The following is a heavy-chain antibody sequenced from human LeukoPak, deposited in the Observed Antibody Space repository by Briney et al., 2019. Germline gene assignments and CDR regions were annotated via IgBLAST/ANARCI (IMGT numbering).Heavy chain of an antibody. CDR1: GFTFTSSA. CDR3: AAFKWYYYDSSGYYFDY. J-gene: IGHJ4*02. V-gene: IGHV1-58*01. D-gene: IGHD3-22*01. CDR2: IVVGSGNT. Sequence: GTSVKVSFKASGFTFTSSAVQWVRQARGHPLEGIGWIVVGSGNTNYAQKFQERVTITRDMSTSTAYMELSSLRSEDTAVYYCAAFKWYYYDSSGYYFDYWGQGTLVTVSP.